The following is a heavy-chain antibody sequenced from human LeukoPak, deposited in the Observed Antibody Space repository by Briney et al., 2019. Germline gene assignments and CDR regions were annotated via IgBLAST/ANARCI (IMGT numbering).Heavy chain of an antibody. J-gene: IGHJ6*03. CDR1: GFTFSSYA. CDR2: ISYDGSNK. V-gene: IGHV3-30*04. D-gene: IGHD6-19*01. Sequence: GGSLRLSCAASGFTFSSYAMHWVRQAPGKGLEWVAVISYDGSNKYYADSVKGRFTISRDNSKNTLYLQMNSLRAEDTAVYYCARAPSGWYSDYYYYMDVWGKGTTVTVSS. CDR3: ARAPSGWYSDYYYYMDV.